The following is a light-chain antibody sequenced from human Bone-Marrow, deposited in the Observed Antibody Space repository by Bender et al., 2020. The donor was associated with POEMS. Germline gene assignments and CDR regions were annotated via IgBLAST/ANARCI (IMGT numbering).Light chain of an antibody. J-gene: IGLJ2*01. CDR3: QSFDNSLRGVI. CDR2: NND. V-gene: IGLV1-44*01. Sequence: QSVLTQPPSASATPGQRVTISCSRSASNRGTTPINWYQQLPGTAPKLIIYNNDQRPSGVPDRFFGSKSGTSASLAISGLHSEDEATYFCQSFDNSLRGVIFGGGTKLTVL. CDR1: ASNRGTTP.